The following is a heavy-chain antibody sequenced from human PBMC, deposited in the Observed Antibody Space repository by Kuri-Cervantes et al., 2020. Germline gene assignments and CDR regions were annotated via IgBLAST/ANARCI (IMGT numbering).Heavy chain of an antibody. CDR3: ARDLLSRGYTYGYNY. CDR2: INPNSGNT. D-gene: IGHD5-18*01. J-gene: IGHJ4*02. Sequence: ASVKVSCKASGYTFTGYYMHWVRQAPGQGLEWMGWINPNSGNTGYAQKFQGRVTMTRNTSISTAYMELSSLRSEDTAVYYCARDLLSRGYTYGYNYWGQGTLVTISS. CDR1: GYTFTGYY. V-gene: IGHV1-8*02.